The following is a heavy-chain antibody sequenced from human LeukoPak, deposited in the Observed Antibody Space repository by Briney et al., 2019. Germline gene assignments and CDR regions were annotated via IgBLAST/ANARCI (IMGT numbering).Heavy chain of an antibody. CDR2: ISGSGGST. Sequence: GGSLRLSCAASGFTFSSYAMSWVRQAPGKGLEWVSAISGSGGSTYYADSVKGRFTISRDNSKNTLYLQMYSLRAEDTAVYYCAKPSYGADEAFDYWGQGTLVTVSS. CDR3: AKPSYGADEAFDY. CDR1: GFTFSSYA. V-gene: IGHV3-23*01. J-gene: IGHJ4*02. D-gene: IGHD4-17*01.